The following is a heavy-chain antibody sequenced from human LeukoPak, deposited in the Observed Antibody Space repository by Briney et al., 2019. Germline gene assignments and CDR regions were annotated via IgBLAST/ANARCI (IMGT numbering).Heavy chain of an antibody. Sequence: GGSLRLSCAASGFTFSSYAISWVRQAPGKGLEWVSALTSGGSTFYADSVKGRFTISRDNSKNTLSLQMNSLRAEDTAVYYCARAIAAAGFDYWGQGTLVTVSS. D-gene: IGHD6-13*01. CDR3: ARAIAAAGFDY. CDR1: GFTFSSYA. CDR2: LTSGGST. J-gene: IGHJ4*02. V-gene: IGHV3-23*01.